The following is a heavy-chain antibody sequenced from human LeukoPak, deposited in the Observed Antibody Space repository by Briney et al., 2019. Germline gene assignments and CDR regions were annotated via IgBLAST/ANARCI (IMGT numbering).Heavy chain of an antibody. Sequence: SETLSLTCTVSGGSISSYYWSWIRQPPGKGLEWIGCIYYSGSTNYNPSLKSRVTISVDTSKNQFSLKLSSVTAADTAVYYCARAHGYDPQWGPQHGMDVWGQGTTVTVSS. J-gene: IGHJ6*02. CDR3: ARAHGYDPQWGPQHGMDV. CDR1: GGSISSYY. CDR2: IYYSGST. V-gene: IGHV4-59*01. D-gene: IGHD5-12*01.